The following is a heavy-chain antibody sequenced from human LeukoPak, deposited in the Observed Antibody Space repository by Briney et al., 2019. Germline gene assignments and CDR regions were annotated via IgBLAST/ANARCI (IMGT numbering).Heavy chain of an antibody. CDR3: AKDSKQLGVRGGWLDP. J-gene: IGHJ5*02. D-gene: IGHD3-10*01. CDR2: IYSGGST. V-gene: IGHV3-53*01. CDR1: GFTVSSNY. Sequence: GGTLRLSCAASGFTVSSNYMSWVRQAPGKGLEWVSVIYSGGSTYYADSVKGRFTISRDNSKNTLYLQMNSLRAEDTVIYYCAKDSKQLGVRGGWLDPWGQGTLVTVSS.